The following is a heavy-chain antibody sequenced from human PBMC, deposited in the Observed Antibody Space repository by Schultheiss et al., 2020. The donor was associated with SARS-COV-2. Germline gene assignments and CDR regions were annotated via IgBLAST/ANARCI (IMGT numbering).Heavy chain of an antibody. Sequence: GGSLRLSCAASGFTVSSNYMSWVRQAPGKGLEWVSYISSSGSTIYYADSVKGRFTISRDNAKNSLYLQMNSLRAEDTAVYYCARDRYKFYDFWSGYYNGVGYFDYWGQGTLVTVSS. CDR2: ISSSGSTI. J-gene: IGHJ4*02. D-gene: IGHD3-3*01. CDR3: ARDRYKFYDFWSGYYNGVGYFDY. V-gene: IGHV3-11*01. CDR1: GFTVSSNY.